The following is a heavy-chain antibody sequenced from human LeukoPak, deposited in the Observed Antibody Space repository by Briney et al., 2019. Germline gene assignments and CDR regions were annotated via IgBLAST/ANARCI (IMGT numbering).Heavy chain of an antibody. CDR3: ANAPYGDWSFDF. CDR2: IRYHGSDK. J-gene: IGHJ4*02. Sequence: GGSLRLSCAASGFTFSSYGMHWVRQAPGKGLEWVAFIRYHGSDKYYADPVKGRFTISRDNSKNTLYLQMDSLRAEDTAVYYCANAPYGDWSFDFWGQGTLVTVSS. CDR1: GFTFSSYG. D-gene: IGHD4-17*01. V-gene: IGHV3-30*02.